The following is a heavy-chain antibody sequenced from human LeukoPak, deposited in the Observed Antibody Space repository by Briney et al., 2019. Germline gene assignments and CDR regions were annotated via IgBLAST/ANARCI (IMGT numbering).Heavy chain of an antibody. CDR1: EFSFCSYA. Sequence: PGGSLRLSCAASEFSFCSYAMSGVRQAPGKGLQWGSGISGSGDSTYYADSVNGRFTISRDNSKSTLYLQMISLRAEDTAVYYCAKGGGSYFRRVTYYYSYMDVWGKGTTVTVSS. D-gene: IGHD1-26*01. V-gene: IGHV3-23*01. J-gene: IGHJ6*03. CDR3: AKGGGSYFRRVTYYYSYMDV. CDR2: ISGSGDST.